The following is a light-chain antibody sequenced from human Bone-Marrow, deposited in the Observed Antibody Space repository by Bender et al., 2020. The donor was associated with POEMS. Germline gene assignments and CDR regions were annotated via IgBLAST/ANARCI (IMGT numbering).Light chain of an antibody. CDR2: GDN. Sequence: QSVLTQPPSASGTPGQRVTISCSGNSSNIGSNTVNWYQQLPGTAPKLLIYGDNKRPSGIPDRFSGSRSGTSASLAISGLQSEDEADYYCAVWDDSLNGWVFGGGTKLTVL. CDR3: AVWDDSLNGWV. CDR1: SSNIGSNT. V-gene: IGLV1-44*01. J-gene: IGLJ3*02.